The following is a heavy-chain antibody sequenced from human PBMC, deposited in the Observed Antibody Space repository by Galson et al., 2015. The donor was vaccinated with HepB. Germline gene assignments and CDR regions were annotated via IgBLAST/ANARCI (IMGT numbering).Heavy chain of an antibody. CDR3: AKYVAACSSMSCHRAFDP. Sequence: SLRLSCAASGFTFSSYAMSWVRQAPGKGLEWVSTIGGRSGNTYYADSVKGRFTISRDNSKNTLYLQMNSLRAEDTAVYYCAKYVAACSSMSCHRAFDPWGQGTLVTVSS. CDR2: IGGRSGNT. J-gene: IGHJ5*02. V-gene: IGHV3-23*01. CDR1: GFTFSSYA. D-gene: IGHD2-2*02.